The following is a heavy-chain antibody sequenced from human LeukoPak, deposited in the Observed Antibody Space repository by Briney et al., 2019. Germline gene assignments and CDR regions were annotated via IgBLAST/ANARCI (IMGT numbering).Heavy chain of an antibody. CDR1: GFTFSSYS. V-gene: IGHV3-21*01. D-gene: IGHD2-2*01. CDR3: AVGYCSSTSCLPFDY. CDR2: ISSSSYI. J-gene: IGHJ4*02. Sequence: GGSLRLSCAASGFTFSSYSMNWVRQAPGKGLEWVSSISSSSYIYYADSVKGRFTISRDNAKNSLYLQMNSLRAEDTAVYYCAVGYCSSTSCLPFDYWGQGTLVTVSS.